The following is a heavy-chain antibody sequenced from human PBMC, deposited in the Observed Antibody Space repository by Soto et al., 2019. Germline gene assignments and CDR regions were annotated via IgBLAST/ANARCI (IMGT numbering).Heavy chain of an antibody. V-gene: IGHV3-30*18. CDR1: GFTFSSSA. D-gene: IGHD3-3*01. CDR3: AKDTDYDFWSGYFGYYMDV. Sequence: GGSLRLSCAASGFTFSSSAMHWVRQAPGEGLEWVAIISDDGSNKYFADSVKGRFAISRDNSKNTLYLQMNSLRAEDTAVYYCAKDTDYDFWSGYFGYYMDVWGKGTTVTVSS. CDR2: ISDDGSNK. J-gene: IGHJ6*03.